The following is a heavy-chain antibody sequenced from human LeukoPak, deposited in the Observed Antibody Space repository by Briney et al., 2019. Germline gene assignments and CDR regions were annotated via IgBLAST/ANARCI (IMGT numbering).Heavy chain of an antibody. D-gene: IGHD3-22*01. Sequence: SVKVSCKASGGTSSSYAISWVRQAPGQGLEWMGGIIPIFGTANYAQKFQGRVTITADESTSTAYMELSSLRSEDTAVYYCARDRAIPPYYYDSSGYLYFDYWGQGTLVTVSS. V-gene: IGHV1-69*01. CDR3: ARDRAIPPYYYDSSGYLYFDY. CDR2: IIPIFGTA. CDR1: GGTSSSYA. J-gene: IGHJ4*02.